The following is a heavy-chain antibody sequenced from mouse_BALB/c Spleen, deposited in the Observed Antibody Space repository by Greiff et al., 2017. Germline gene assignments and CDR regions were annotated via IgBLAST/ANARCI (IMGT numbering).Heavy chain of an antibody. D-gene: IGHD2-12*01. CDR2: IYPGGGYT. Sequence: VMLVESGAELVRPGTSVKISCKASGYTFTNYWLGWVKQRPGHGLEWIGDIYPGGGYTNYNEKFKGKATLTADTSSSTAYMQLSSLTSEDSAVYFWARRGHDPRGFAYWGQGTLVTVSA. V-gene: IGHV1-63*02. CDR3: ARRGHDPRGFAY. CDR1: GYTFTNYW. J-gene: IGHJ3*01.